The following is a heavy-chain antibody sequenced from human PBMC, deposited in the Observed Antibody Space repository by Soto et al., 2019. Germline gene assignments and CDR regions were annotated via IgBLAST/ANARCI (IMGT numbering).Heavy chain of an antibody. D-gene: IGHD6-19*01. CDR1: GYTFTSYA. CDR2: INAGNGNT. Sequence: GASVKVSCKASGYTFTSYAIHWVRQAPGQRLEWMGWINAGNGNTKYSQKIQGRVTITRDTSASTAYMDLSSLRSEDTAVYYCARDLLVAGVRNNWFDPWGQGTLVTVSS. CDR3: ARDLLVAGVRNNWFDP. V-gene: IGHV1-3*01. J-gene: IGHJ5*02.